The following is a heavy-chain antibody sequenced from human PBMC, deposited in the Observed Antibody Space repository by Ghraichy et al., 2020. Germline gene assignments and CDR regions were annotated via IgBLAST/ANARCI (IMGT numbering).Heavy chain of an antibody. V-gene: IGHV4-61*02. D-gene: IGHD2-2*01. J-gene: IGHJ6*03. Sequence: SETLSLTCTVSGGSISSGSYYWSWIRQPAGKGLEWIGRVYTNGSTNYNPSLKSRVTISVDTSKNQFSLKLSSVTAADTAVYYCARDSGRPISTSCYCMDVWGKGTTVTVSS. CDR2: VYTNGST. CDR1: GGSISSGSYY. CDR3: ARDSGRPISTSCYCMDV.